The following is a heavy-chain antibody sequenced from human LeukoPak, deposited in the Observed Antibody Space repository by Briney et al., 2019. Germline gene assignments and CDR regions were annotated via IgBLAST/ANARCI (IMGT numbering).Heavy chain of an antibody. V-gene: IGHV4-34*01. D-gene: IGHD2-21*01. Sequence: IPSETLSLTCAVYGGSFRGYYWSWIRQPPGKGLEWIGEINHSGSTNYNPSLKSRVTISADRSKNQFSLSLSSVTAADTAIYYCARGVYCGDSCYSGTDYWGRGTPVAVSS. CDR2: INHSGST. CDR3: ARGVYCGDSCYSGTDY. J-gene: IGHJ4*02. CDR1: GGSFRGYY.